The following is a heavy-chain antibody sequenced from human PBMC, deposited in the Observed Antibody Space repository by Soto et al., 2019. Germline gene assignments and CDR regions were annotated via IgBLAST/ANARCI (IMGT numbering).Heavy chain of an antibody. CDR3: AKEVSLDSGPMDV. D-gene: IGHD3-10*01. Sequence: PGGSLRLSCAASSFTVSSNYMSWVRQAPGKGLEWVSVIYPSGNSYYPDSVKGRFSISRDNSKNTLYLQMNSLRAEDTAVYFCAKEVSLDSGPMDVWGQGTTVTVSS. V-gene: IGHV3-66*01. CDR2: IYPSGNS. CDR1: SFTVSSNY. J-gene: IGHJ6*02.